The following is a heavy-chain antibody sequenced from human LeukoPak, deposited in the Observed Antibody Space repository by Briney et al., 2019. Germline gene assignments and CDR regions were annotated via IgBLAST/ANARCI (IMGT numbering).Heavy chain of an antibody. D-gene: IGHD6-13*01. V-gene: IGHV1-2*02. CDR2: INSHSGGT. J-gene: IGHJ4*02. CDR1: GYTFTGYY. CDR3: VRYTITAAGSPFDY. Sequence: ASVKVSCKASGYTFTGYYVHWVRQAPGQGLEWMGWINSHSGGTDYAHKFQGRVTMTRDTSISTAYMELSRLKSDDTAVYYCVRYTITAAGSPFDYWGQGTLVTVSS.